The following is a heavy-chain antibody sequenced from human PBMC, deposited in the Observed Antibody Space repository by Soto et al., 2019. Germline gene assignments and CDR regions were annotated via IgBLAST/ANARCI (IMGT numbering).Heavy chain of an antibody. CDR3: AKDALSCDYGCWSGYYESAGMDG. D-gene: IGHD3-3*01. CDR2: ISWDGGST. J-gene: IGHJ6*02. CDR1: GFTFGGYA. Sequence: GGSLRLSCAASGFTFGGYAMHWFRRDPGKGLEWVSLISWDGGSTYYADSVKGRFTISRDNSKNSLYLQMNSLRAEDTALYYCAKDALSCDYGCWSGYYESAGMDGWGQGTPVTVSS. V-gene: IGHV3-43D*04.